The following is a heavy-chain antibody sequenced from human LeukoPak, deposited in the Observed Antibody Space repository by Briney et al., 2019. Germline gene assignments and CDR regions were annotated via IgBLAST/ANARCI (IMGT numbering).Heavy chain of an antibody. CDR1: GFTFSRFW. CDR2: IKQDGSEK. V-gene: IGHV3-7*03. Sequence: GGSLRLSCVDSGFTFSRFWMHWVRQAPGKGLEWVANIKQDGSEKYYVDSVKGRFTISRDNAKNTLYLQMNSLRAEDTAVYYCAKYQSGTYYDAFDLWGQGSMVTVSS. J-gene: IGHJ3*01. D-gene: IGHD1-26*01. CDR3: AKYQSGTYYDAFDL.